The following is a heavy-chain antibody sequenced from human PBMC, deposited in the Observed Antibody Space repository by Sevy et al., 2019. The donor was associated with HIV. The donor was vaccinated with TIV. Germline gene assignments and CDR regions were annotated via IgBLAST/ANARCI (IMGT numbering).Heavy chain of an antibody. CDR1: GYTFRHYW. V-gene: IGHV1-2*02. J-gene: IGHJ5*02. D-gene: IGHD3-10*01. CDR3: ARDAGIYGPPWWFDP. CDR2: INPNNGDT. Sequence: ASAKVSCQASGYTFRHYWIHWMRQAPGQGPEWMGWINPNNGDTLYAQTFQGRVTMTRDISISAAYMELNWLSSDDTAVYYCARDAGIYGPPWWFDPWGQGTLVTVSS.